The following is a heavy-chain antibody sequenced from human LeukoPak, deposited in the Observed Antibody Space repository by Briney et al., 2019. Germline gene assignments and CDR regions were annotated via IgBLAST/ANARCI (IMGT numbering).Heavy chain of an antibody. V-gene: IGHV3-48*01. CDR2: ISSSSSTI. CDR3: ARDLEWGGYSGPRTAFDI. Sequence: GGSLRLSCAASGLTFSSYGMNWVRQAPGKGLEWISYISSSSSTIYYTDSVKGRFSISRDNAKKSLYLQMNSLRAEDTAVYYCARDLEWGGYSGPRTAFDIWGQGTMVTVSS. J-gene: IGHJ3*02. D-gene: IGHD5-12*01. CDR1: GLTFSSYG.